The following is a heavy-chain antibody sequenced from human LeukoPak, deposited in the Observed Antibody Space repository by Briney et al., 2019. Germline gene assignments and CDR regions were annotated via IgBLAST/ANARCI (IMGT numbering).Heavy chain of an antibody. CDR1: GGPITSGSYY. V-gene: IGHV4-61*02. Sequence: PSETLSLTCSVSGGPITSGSYYWNWIRQPAGKGLEWIGRINTSGSTNYNPSLKSRVTKSVDTSKNQFSLRLSSVTAADTAVYYCARDHSGYFPAFDYWGQGALVTVSS. J-gene: IGHJ4*02. CDR3: ARDHSGYFPAFDY. D-gene: IGHD3-22*01. CDR2: INTSGST.